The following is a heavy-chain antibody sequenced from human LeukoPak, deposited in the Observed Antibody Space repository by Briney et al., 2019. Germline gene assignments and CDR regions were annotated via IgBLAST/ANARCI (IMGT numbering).Heavy chain of an antibody. J-gene: IGHJ4*02. CDR2: IYYSGST. CDR3: ARHRNSGSYFHFDY. CDR1: GGSISSSSYY. D-gene: IGHD1-26*01. Sequence: PSETLSLTCTVSGGSISSSSYYWGWIRQPPGKGLEWLGSIYYSGSTYYNPSLKSRVTISVDTSKNQFSLKLSSVTAADTAVYYCARHRNSGSYFHFDYWGQGTLVTVSS. V-gene: IGHV4-39*01.